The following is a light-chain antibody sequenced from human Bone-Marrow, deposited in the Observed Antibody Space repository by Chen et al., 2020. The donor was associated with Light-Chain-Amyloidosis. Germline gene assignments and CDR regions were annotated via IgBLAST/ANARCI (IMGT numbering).Light chain of an antibody. CDR3: AAWDDTLNGYV. Sequence: QSVLTQPPSASGTPGQRVIISCSGASSNIGSNPVNWYQQLPETGPHLLVRSNNQRPSGVPGRFSGSESGTSASLASSGLQSEDEADYYCAAWDDTLNGYVFGTGTKVTVL. CDR2: SNN. CDR1: SSNIGSNP. V-gene: IGLV1-44*01. J-gene: IGLJ1*01.